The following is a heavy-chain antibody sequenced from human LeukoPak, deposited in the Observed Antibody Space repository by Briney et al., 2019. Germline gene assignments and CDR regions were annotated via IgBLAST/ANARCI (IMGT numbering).Heavy chain of an antibody. CDR2: IYYSGST. V-gene: IGHV4-39*01. D-gene: IGHD6-19*01. J-gene: IGHJ4*02. CDR1: GGSINSSNYY. Sequence: PSETLSLTCTVSGGSINSSNYYWGWFRQPPGKGPEWIGYIYYSGSTNHSPSLKSRVTMSVDTSKNQFSLELSSVTAADTAVYYCARSYSSGSYYFDYWGQGTQVTVSS. CDR3: ARSYSSGSYYFDY.